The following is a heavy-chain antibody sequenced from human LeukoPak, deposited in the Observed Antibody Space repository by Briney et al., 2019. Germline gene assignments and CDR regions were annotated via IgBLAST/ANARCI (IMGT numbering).Heavy chain of an antibody. CDR1: GFPFSSYW. J-gene: IGHJ4*02. Sequence: GGSLRLSCVASGFPFSSYWMTWVRQAPGKGLEWVANIKQDGSKKSYVDSVKGRFTISRDNAKNSLYLQMNSLRVEDTAVYYCARKTGDCWGQGTLVIVSS. V-gene: IGHV3-7*01. D-gene: IGHD1-14*01. CDR3: ARKTGDC. CDR2: IKQDGSKK.